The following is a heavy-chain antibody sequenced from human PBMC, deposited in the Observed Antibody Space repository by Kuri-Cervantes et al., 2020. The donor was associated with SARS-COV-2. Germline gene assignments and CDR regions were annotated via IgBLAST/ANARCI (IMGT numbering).Heavy chain of an antibody. Sequence: SETLSLTCTVSGHSIKTPFFWAWIRQSPGKGLEWIGSIYHSGSTYYNPSLKSRVTISVDTSKNQFSLKLSSVTAADTAVYYCARQLRLYSMDVWGKGTTVTVSS. CDR1: GHSIKTPFF. J-gene: IGHJ6*03. CDR3: ARQLRLYSMDV. CDR2: IYHSGST. D-gene: IGHD5-12*01. V-gene: IGHV4-38-2*02.